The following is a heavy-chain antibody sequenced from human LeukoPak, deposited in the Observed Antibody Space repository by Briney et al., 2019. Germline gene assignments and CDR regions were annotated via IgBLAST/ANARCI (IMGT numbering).Heavy chain of an antibody. CDR1: GGSISSYY. CDR3: ARTVNVDTAMVTENWFDP. J-gene: IGHJ5*02. Sequence: SETLSLTCTVSGGSISSYYWSWIRHPPGKGLEWIGYIHYSGSTNYNPSLKSRVTISVDTSKNQFSLKLSSVTAADTAVYYCARTVNVDTAMVTENWFDPWGQGTLVTVSS. CDR2: IHYSGST. V-gene: IGHV4-59*08. D-gene: IGHD5-18*01.